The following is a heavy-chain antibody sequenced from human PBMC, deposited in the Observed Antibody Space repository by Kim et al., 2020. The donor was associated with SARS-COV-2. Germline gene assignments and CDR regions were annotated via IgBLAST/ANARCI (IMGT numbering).Heavy chain of an antibody. V-gene: IGHV4-59*13. CDR2: IYYSGST. J-gene: IGHJ6*02. Sequence: SETLSLTCTVSGGSISSYYWSWIRQPPGKGLEWIGYIYYSGSTNYNPSLKSRVTISVDTSKNQFSLKLSSVTAADTAVYYCARGPPWGSSSSWSLADYYGMDVWGQGTTVTVSS. D-gene: IGHD6-6*01. CDR3: ARGPPWGSSSSWSLADYYGMDV. CDR1: GGSISSYY.